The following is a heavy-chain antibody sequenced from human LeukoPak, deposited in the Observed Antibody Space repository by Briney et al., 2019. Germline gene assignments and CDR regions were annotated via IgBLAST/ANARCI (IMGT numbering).Heavy chain of an antibody. CDR1: GFTFSSYA. CDR2: ISYDGSNK. CDR3: ARDRLSYFDY. D-gene: IGHD2-2*01. Sequence: PGGSLTLSCAASGFTFSSYAMLWVRQAPGKGLEWVAVISYDGSNKYYADSVKGRFTISRDNSKNTLYLQMNSLRAEDTAVYYCARDRLSYFDYGGQGTLVTVSA. V-gene: IGHV3-30*01. J-gene: IGHJ4*02.